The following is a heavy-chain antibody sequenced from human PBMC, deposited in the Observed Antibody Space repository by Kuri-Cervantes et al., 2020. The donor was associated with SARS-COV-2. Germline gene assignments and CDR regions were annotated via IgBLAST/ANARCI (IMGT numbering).Heavy chain of an antibody. V-gene: IGHV3-30*02. CDR1: GFTFSSYD. Sequence: GESLKISCAASGFTFSSYDMHWVRQAPGKGLEWVVFIRYDGSNKYYADPVKGRFTISRDNSKNTLYLQMNSLRAEDTAVYYCARRGVIAEGAFDIWGQGTMVTVSS. CDR2: IRYDGSNK. D-gene: IGHD3-16*01. J-gene: IGHJ3*02. CDR3: ARRGVIAEGAFDI.